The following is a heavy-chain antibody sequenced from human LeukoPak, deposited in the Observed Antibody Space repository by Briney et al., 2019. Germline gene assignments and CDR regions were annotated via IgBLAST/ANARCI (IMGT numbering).Heavy chain of an antibody. CDR1: GGSISSYY. Sequence: PSETLSLTCTVSGGSISSYYWSWIRQPPGKGLEWIGYIYYSGSTNFNPSLKSRVTISVDTSKNQFSLKLSSVIAADTAVYYCARVRSQVVPAAIFYYYYYYMDVWGKGTTVTISS. J-gene: IGHJ6*03. CDR3: ARVRSQVVPAAIFYYYYYYMDV. V-gene: IGHV4-59*01. D-gene: IGHD2-2*01. CDR2: IYYSGST.